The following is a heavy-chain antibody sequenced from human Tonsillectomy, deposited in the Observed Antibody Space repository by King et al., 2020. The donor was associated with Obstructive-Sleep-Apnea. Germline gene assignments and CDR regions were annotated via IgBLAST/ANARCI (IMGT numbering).Heavy chain of an antibody. V-gene: IGHV4-38-2*02. CDR2: IYGSGGT. CDR1: GYSISSGYD. CDR3: ARDDYGDHHHFDY. J-gene: IGHJ4*02. D-gene: IGHD4-17*01. Sequence: QMQLQEWGPGLVKPSETLSLTGTVYGYSISSGYDWGWIRQPPGKGLEWIGSIYGSGGTYYKPSLTSRVTISVDTSKNQFSPKLSSVTAADTAVYYCARDDYGDHHHFDYWGQGTLVTVSS.